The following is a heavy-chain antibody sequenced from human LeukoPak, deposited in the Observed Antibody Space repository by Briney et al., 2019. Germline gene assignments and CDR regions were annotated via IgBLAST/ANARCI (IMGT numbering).Heavy chain of an antibody. CDR3: ARGYSSGWYVGY. V-gene: IGHV4-34*01. D-gene: IGHD6-19*01. J-gene: IGHJ4*02. Sequence: PSETLSLTCAVYGGSFSGYYWSWIRQPPGKGLEWIGEINHSGSTNYNPSLESRVTISVDTSKNQFSLKLSSVTAADTAVYYCARGYSSGWYVGYWGQGTLVTVSS. CDR1: GGSFSGYY. CDR2: INHSGST.